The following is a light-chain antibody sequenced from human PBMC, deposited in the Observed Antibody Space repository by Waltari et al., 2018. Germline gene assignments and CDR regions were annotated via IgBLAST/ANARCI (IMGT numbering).Light chain of an antibody. CDR3: AAWDDNLNGVV. J-gene: IGLJ2*01. Sequence: QSVLTQPPSASGTPGQRVTISCSGSSSNIGSNTVNWYQQLPGTAPKLLIYDNSDRPSGGPDRFSGSKSGTSAALAISELQSEDEADYHCAAWDDNLNGVVFGGGTKLTVL. CDR1: SSNIGSNT. V-gene: IGLV1-44*01. CDR2: DNS.